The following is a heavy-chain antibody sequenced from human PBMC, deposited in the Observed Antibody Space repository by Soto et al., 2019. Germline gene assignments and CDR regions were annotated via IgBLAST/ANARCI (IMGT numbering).Heavy chain of an antibody. J-gene: IGHJ4*02. CDR1: GFSLSNPRMG. CDR3: ARVYDSSGYEY. CDR2: IFSNDDK. Sequence: QVSLKESGPVLVKPTETLTLTCTVSGFSLSNPRMGVSWIRQPPGKALEWLAHIFSNDDKSYSTSLKSRVTISKDTSKSQVVLTMTNMDPVDTATYYCARVYDSSGYEYWGQGTLDTVSS. D-gene: IGHD3-22*01. V-gene: IGHV2-26*01.